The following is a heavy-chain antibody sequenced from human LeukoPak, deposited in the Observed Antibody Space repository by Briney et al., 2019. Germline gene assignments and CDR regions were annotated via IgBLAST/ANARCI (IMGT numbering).Heavy chain of an antibody. V-gene: IGHV3-7*01. CDR2: IKQDGSEK. CDR1: EFSFSYYW. J-gene: IGHJ5*02. Sequence: GGSLRLSCASSEFSFSYYWMSWVRQAPGKGLEWVANIKQDGSEKYYVDSVKGRFTISRDNAKKSLYLQMNSLRAEDTAVYYCARDAEVGTLFGVLSRYNWFDPWGQGALVTVS. CDR3: ARDAEVGTLFGVLSRYNWFDP. D-gene: IGHD3-3*01.